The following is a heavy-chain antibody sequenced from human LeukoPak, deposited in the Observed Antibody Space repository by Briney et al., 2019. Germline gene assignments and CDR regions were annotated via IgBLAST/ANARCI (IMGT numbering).Heavy chain of an antibody. D-gene: IGHD2-21*02. Sequence: GGSLRLSCEASGFTLSSYAMSWVRQAPGKGLEWLATISRDGKRQFYTDSVKGRFTISRDDSRNTLYLQMNSLRPEDTAVYYCARDRLNRAYCGNDCYSAAFDYWGQGTLVTVSS. J-gene: IGHJ4*02. CDR1: GFTLSSYA. CDR3: ARDRLNRAYCGNDCYSAAFDY. V-gene: IGHV3-30*03. CDR2: ISRDGKRQ.